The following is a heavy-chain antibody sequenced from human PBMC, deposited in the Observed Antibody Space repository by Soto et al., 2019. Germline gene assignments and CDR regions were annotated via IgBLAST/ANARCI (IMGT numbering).Heavy chain of an antibody. Sequence: GGSLRLSCAASGFTFDDYAMHWVRQAPGKGLEWVSRISWNSGNIGYADSVKGRFTISRDNAKNSLYLQMNSLRAEDTALYYCAKDKGNIATRGFAPFDYWGQGTLVTVSS. J-gene: IGHJ4*02. CDR2: ISWNSGNI. V-gene: IGHV3-9*01. CDR3: AKDKGNIATRGFAPFDY. D-gene: IGHD6-6*01. CDR1: GFTFDDYA.